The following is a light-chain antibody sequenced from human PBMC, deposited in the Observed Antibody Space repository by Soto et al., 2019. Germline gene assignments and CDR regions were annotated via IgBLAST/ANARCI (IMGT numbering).Light chain of an antibody. Sequence: DIQMTQSPSSLSPSVGDRVTITCRASRSISDWLAWYQQKPGKAPELLIFDASNLKSGVSSRFSGSGSGTEFTLTSSRLQPDDVATYYFRQYSSHSWTFGQGTKVEIK. CDR2: DAS. CDR1: RSISDW. V-gene: IGKV1-5*01. J-gene: IGKJ1*01. CDR3: RQYSSHSWT.